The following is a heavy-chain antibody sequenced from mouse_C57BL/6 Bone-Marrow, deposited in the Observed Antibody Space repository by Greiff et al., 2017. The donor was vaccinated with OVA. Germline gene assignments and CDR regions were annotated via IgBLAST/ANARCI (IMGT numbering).Heavy chain of an antibody. Sequence: EVQVVESGPELVKPGASVKISCKASGYSFTDYNMNWVKQSNGKSLEWIGVINPNYGTTSYNQKFKGKATLTVDQSSSTAYMQLNSLTSEDSAVYYGARRRLRRTSYWYFDVWGTGTTVTVSS. CDR2: INPNYGTT. CDR3: ARRRLRRTSYWYFDV. CDR1: GYSFTDYN. D-gene: IGHD2-4*01. V-gene: IGHV1-39*01. J-gene: IGHJ1*03.